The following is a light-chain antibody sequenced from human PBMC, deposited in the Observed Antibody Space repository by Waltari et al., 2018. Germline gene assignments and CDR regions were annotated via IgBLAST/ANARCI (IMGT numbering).Light chain of an antibody. J-gene: IGLJ2*01. V-gene: IGLV1-47*02. CDR2: YSN. CDR3: AAWDNSQSSVL. CDR1: SSNIGSTY. Sequence: QAVLTQPPSASGAPGQSVTISCSGSSSNIGSTYVYWYQQLPGTAPKLLIYYSNQRPSGVPDRFSASKSGTSASLAITGLRSEDEADYYCAAWDNSQSSVLFGGGTRLTVL.